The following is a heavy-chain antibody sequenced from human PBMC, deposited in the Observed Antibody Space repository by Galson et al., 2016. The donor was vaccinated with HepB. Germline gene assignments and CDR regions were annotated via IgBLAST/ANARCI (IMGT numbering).Heavy chain of an antibody. V-gene: IGHV5-10-1*01. CDR1: GFSFPTYW. Sequence: QSGAEVKKPGESLRISCQVSGFSFPTYWISWVRQMPGKGLEWMGRIDPSDSYTNYSPSIQGHVTISVDKSVGTAWLQWSSLKAPDTAIYYCERHAVVPDYYYMDVWGQGTTVTVAS. D-gene: IGHD4-23*01. CDR3: ERHAVVPDYYYMDV. CDR2: IDPSDSYT. J-gene: IGHJ6*03.